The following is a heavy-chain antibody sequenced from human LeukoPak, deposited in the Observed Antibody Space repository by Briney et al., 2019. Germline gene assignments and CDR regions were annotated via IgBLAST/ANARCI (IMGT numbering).Heavy chain of an antibody. CDR2: TNPNIGNT. J-gene: IGHJ3*02. V-gene: IGHV1-8*01. CDR1: GYTFTIYD. Sequence: ASVKVSSKASGYTFTIYDINWVRQATEQGLEWMGWTNPNIGNTGYAQKFQGRATMTRNTSISTAYMELSSLRSEDTAVDYCARGLQLDAFDIWGQGTMVTVSS. CDR3: ARGLQLDAFDI. D-gene: IGHD5-18*01.